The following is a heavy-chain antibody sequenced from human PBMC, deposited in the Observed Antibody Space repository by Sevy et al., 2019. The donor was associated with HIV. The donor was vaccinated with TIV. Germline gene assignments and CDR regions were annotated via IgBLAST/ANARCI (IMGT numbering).Heavy chain of an antibody. CDR3: ARVRPYDTRDFDY. J-gene: IGHJ4*02. D-gene: IGHD3-22*01. Sequence: GGSLRLSCVASGFTFRSYTMKWVRQAPEKGLECVSSVRSSGSYIYYADSVKGRFTISRDDAKNSLYLQMNTLRAEDAALYYCARVRPYDTRDFDYWGQGTLVTVSS. CDR1: GFTFRSYT. V-gene: IGHV3-21*01. CDR2: VRSSGSYI.